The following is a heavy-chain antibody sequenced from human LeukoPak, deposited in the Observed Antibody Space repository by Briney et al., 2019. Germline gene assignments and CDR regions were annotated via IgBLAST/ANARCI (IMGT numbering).Heavy chain of an antibody. Sequence: ASEKVSCKASGYTFTSYAMNWVRQAPGQGLEWMGWINTNTGNPTYAQGFTGRFVFSLDTSVSTAYLQISSLKAEDTAVYYCAREGGYGENHEEYYFDYWGQGTLVTVSS. V-gene: IGHV7-4-1*02. J-gene: IGHJ4*02. D-gene: IGHD4-17*01. CDR2: INTNTGNP. CDR1: GYTFTSYA. CDR3: AREGGYGENHEEYYFDY.